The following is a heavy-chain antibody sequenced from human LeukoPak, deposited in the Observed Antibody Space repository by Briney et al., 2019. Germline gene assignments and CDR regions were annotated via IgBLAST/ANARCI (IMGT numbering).Heavy chain of an antibody. Sequence: ASVKVSCKASGYTFTGYYMHWVRQAPGQGLEWMGWISPNSGGTNYAQKFQGRVTMTRDTSISTAYMELSRLRSDDTAVYYCASLFGSDESSGWSDYWGQGTLVTVSS. CDR1: GYTFTGYY. CDR3: ASLFGSDESSGWSDY. D-gene: IGHD6-19*01. J-gene: IGHJ4*02. V-gene: IGHV1-2*02. CDR2: ISPNSGGT.